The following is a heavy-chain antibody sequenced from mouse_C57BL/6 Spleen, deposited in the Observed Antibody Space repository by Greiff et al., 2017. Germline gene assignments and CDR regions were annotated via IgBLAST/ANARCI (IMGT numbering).Heavy chain of an antibody. J-gene: IGHJ3*01. V-gene: IGHV1-54*01. CDR3: ARSYYYGRSLAWFAY. CDR1: GYAFTNYL. D-gene: IGHD1-1*01. Sequence: QVQLQQSGAELVRPGTSVKVSCKASGYAFTNYLIEWVKQRPGQGLEWIGVINPGSGGTNYNEKFKGKATLTADKSSSTAYMQLSSLTSEDSAVYFCARSYYYGRSLAWFAYWGQGTLVTVSA. CDR2: INPGSGGT.